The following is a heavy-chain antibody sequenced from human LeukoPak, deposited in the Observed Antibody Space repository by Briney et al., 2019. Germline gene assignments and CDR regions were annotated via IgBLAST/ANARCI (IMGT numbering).Heavy chain of an antibody. CDR3: AKGFIADLFDY. V-gene: IGHV3-23*01. J-gene: IGHJ4*02. CDR1: GFTFSSYA. CDR2: ISGSGSST. Sequence: GGSLRLSCAASGFTFSSYAMSWVRQAPGKGLEWVSAISGSGSSTYYADSVKGRFTISRDNSKTTLYLQMNSLRAEDTAVYFCAKGFIADLFDYWGQGTLVTVSS. D-gene: IGHD3-16*02.